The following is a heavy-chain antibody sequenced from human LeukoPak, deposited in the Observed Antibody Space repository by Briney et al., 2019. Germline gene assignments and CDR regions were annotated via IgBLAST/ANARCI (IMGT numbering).Heavy chain of an antibody. Sequence: SETLSLTCALYGGSFSGYYWSWIRHPPGKGLEWIGEINHSVSTNYNPSLKSRVTTSVDTSKNQFSLKLSSVTAADSAVYYCARRRVAPYYFDYWGQGTLVTVSS. V-gene: IGHV4-34*01. J-gene: IGHJ4*02. CDR3: ARRRVAPYYFDY. CDR2: INHSVST. D-gene: IGHD2-15*01. CDR1: GGSFSGYY.